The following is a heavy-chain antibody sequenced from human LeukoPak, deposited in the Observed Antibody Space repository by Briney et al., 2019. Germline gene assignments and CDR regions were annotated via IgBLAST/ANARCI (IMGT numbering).Heavy chain of an antibody. J-gene: IGHJ5*02. CDR2: IIPIFGTA. CDR3: ARRGSSSWSPIDP. V-gene: IGHV1-69*06. CDR1: GGTFSSYA. D-gene: IGHD6-13*01. Sequence: ASVKVSCKASGGTFSSYAISWVRQAPGQGLEWMGGIIPIFGTANYAQKFQGGVTITADKSTSTAYMELSSLRSEDTAVYYRARRGSSSWSPIDPWGQGTLVTVSS.